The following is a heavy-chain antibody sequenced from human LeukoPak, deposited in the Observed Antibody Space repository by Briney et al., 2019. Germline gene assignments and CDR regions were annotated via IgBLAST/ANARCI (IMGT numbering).Heavy chain of an antibody. Sequence: GGSLRLSCAASGFTFSSYWMCWVRQAPGKGLEWVSRINSDGSSTRSADSVKGRFTISRDNAKNSLYLQMNSLRAEDTALYYCAKTGSSGWYSFWGQGTLVTVSS. D-gene: IGHD6-19*01. CDR2: INSDGSST. CDR1: GFTFSSYW. CDR3: AKTGSSGWYSF. J-gene: IGHJ4*02. V-gene: IGHV3-74*01.